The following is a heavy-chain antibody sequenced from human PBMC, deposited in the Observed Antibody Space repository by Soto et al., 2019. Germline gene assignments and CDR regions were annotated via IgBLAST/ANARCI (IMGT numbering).Heavy chain of an antibody. J-gene: IGHJ5*02. Sequence: QVQLVQSGAEVKKPGSSVKVSCKASGGTFSSYTISWVRQAPGQGLEWMGRIIPILGIANYAQKFQGRVTITADQSTSTAYMELSSLRSEDTAVYYCARDPEGYSYGPPWVDPGGQGTLVTVSS. CDR2: IIPILGIA. V-gene: IGHV1-69*08. D-gene: IGHD5-18*01. CDR1: GGTFSSYT. CDR3: ARDPEGYSYGPPWVDP.